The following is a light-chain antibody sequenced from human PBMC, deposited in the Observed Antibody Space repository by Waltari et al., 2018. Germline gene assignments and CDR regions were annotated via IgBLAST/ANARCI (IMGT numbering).Light chain of an antibody. CDR1: QHVSSS. J-gene: IGKJ1*01. CDR2: GAS. V-gene: IGKV3-20*01. CDR3: QHHLRLPAT. Sequence: CRASQHVSSSLVCDQRKPGQAPGLLIYGASSRATGIPDGFSGGGSGTDFSLTISRLEPEDFAVYYCQHHLRLPATFGQGTKVDIK.